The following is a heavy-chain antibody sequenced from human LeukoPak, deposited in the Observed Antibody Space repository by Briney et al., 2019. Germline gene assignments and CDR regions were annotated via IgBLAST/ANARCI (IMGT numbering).Heavy chain of an antibody. CDR3: ARDPDYGAVDY. V-gene: IGHV3-64*01. CDR2: ISSNGGST. Sequence: GRSLRLSCAASGFTFSSYAMHWVRQAPGKGLEYVSAISSNGGSTYYANSVKGRFTISRDNSKNTLYLQMGSLRAEDMAVYYCARDPDYGAVDYWGQGTLVTVSS. CDR1: GFTFSSYA. J-gene: IGHJ4*02. D-gene: IGHD3-16*01.